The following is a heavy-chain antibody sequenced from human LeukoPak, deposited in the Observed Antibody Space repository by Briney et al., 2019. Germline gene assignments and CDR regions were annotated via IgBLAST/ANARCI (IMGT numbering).Heavy chain of an antibody. J-gene: IGHJ5*02. CDR3: ARGEAVAGQYNWFDP. CDR1: GGSISSYY. Sequence: SETLSLTCTVSGGSISSYYWSWLRQPPGKGLVWIGYIYYSGSTNYNPSLKSRVTISVDTSKNQFSLKLSSVTAADTAVYYCARGEAVAGQYNWFDPWGQGTLVTVSS. CDR2: IYYSGST. V-gene: IGHV4-59*01. D-gene: IGHD6-19*01.